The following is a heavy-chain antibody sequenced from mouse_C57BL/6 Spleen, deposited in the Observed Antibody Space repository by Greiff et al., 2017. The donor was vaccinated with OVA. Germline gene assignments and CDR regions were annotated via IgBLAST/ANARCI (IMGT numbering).Heavy chain of an antibody. CDR1: GYTFTSYW. V-gene: IGHV1-59*01. CDR2: IDPSDSYT. D-gene: IGHD4-1*01. J-gene: IGHJ3*01. CDR3: ARETGTSRTFAY. Sequence: QVQLKQPGAELVRPGTSVKLSCKASGYTFTSYWMHWVKQRPGQGLEWIGVIDPSDSYTNYNQKFKGKATLTVDTSSSTAYMQLSSLTSEDSAVYYSARETGTSRTFAYWGQGTLVTVSA.